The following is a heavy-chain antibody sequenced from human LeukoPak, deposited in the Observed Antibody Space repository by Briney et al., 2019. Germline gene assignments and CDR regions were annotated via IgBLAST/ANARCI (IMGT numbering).Heavy chain of an antibody. V-gene: IGHV4-59*01. J-gene: IGHJ6*03. D-gene: IGHD2-2*01. Sequence: SETLSLTCTVSGGSISSYYWSWIRQPPGKGLEWIGYIYYRGSTNYNPSLKSRVTISVDTSKNQFSLKLSSVTAADTAMYYCARFIVSSSTRGYYYYMDVXGXGTTVTVSS. CDR3: ARFIVSSSTRGYYYYMDV. CDR2: IYYRGST. CDR1: GGSISSYY.